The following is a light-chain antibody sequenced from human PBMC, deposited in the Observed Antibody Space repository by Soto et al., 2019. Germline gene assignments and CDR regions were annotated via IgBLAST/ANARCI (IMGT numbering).Light chain of an antibody. CDR1: QSVSSNY. V-gene: IGKV3-20*01. J-gene: IGKJ4*01. CDR2: GAS. CDR3: QQYSSWPPLT. Sequence: ESVLTQSPGTLSLSPGERATLSCRASQSVSSNYLAWYQQKPGQAPRLLIYGASTRATGIPDRFSGSGSGTDFTLTISSLQSEDFAVYYCQQYSSWPPLTFGGGTKVDI.